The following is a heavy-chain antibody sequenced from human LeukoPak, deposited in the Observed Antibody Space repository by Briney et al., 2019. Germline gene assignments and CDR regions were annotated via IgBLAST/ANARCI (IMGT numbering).Heavy chain of an antibody. CDR2: ISGSGGTA. Sequence: PGGSLRLSCAASGFTFSIYAMSWVRQAPGKGLEWVSAISGSGGTAYYADSVKGRFTISRDNSKNTLYLQMNSLRAEDTAVYYCAKDRRVMGRAGTEAFDIWGQGTMVTVSS. CDR1: GFTFSIYA. V-gene: IGHV3-23*01. CDR3: AKDRRVMGRAGTEAFDI. D-gene: IGHD6-19*01. J-gene: IGHJ3*02.